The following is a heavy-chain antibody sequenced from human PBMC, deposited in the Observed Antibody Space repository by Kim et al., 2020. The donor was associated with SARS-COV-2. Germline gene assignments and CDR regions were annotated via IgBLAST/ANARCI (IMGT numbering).Heavy chain of an antibody. V-gene: IGHV3-64*01. CDR3: ARGPPDY. J-gene: IGHJ4*02. CDR2: NGGST. Sequence: NGGSTYYANSVKGRFTISRDNSKNTLYLQMGSLRAEDMAVYYCARGPPDYWGQGTLVTVSS.